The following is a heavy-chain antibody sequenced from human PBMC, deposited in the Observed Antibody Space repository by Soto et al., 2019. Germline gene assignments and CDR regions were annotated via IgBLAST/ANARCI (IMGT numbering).Heavy chain of an antibody. D-gene: IGHD3-9*01. Sequence: SETLSLTCAVYGGSFSGYYWSWIRQPPGKGLEWIGEINHSGSTNYNPSLKSRVTISVDTSKNQFSLKLSSVTAADTAVYYCARGPGGYYDILTGPNYGMDVWGQETTVTVSS. CDR2: INHSGST. J-gene: IGHJ6*02. V-gene: IGHV4-34*01. CDR1: GGSFSGYY. CDR3: ARGPGGYYDILTGPNYGMDV.